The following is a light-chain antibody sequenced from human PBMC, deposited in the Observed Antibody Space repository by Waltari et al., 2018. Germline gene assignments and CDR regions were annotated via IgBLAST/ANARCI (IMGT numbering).Light chain of an antibody. CDR1: QGISSY. Sequence: AIRMTQSPSSFSAYTGDRVTSTCRASQGISSYLAWYQQKPGKAPKLLIYAASTLQSGVPSRFSGSGSGTDFTLTISCLQSEDFATYYCQQYYSYPRITFGQGTRLEIK. V-gene: IGKV1-8*01. CDR2: AAS. J-gene: IGKJ5*01. CDR3: QQYYSYPRIT.